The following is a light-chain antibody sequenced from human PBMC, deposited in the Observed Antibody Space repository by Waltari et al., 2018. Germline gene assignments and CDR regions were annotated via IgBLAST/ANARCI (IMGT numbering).Light chain of an antibody. J-gene: IGLJ2*01. CDR1: SSNIGSDY. CDR2: RNN. V-gene: IGLV1-47*01. Sequence: QSVLTQPPSASGTPGQRVTISCSGSSSNIGSDYVYWYQHLPGAAPKLLIYRNNRRPSGVPDRFSGSKSGTSASLAINGLRSEDEGDYYCVAWDDSLRGQFGGGTKLTVL. CDR3: VAWDDSLRGQ.